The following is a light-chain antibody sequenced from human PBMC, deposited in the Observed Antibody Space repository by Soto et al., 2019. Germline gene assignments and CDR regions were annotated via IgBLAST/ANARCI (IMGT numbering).Light chain of an antibody. CDR3: AAWECSLDCPC. Sequence: QSVLTQPPSASGTPGQRVSISCSGSSSNIGSNSVNWYQQLPGTAPKLLIYSNNQRPSGVPDRISGSKSGTSASLAISGLQSEDGAYYYCAAWECSLDCPCFGTGTKLTVL. CDR1: SSNIGSNS. J-gene: IGLJ1*01. V-gene: IGLV1-44*01. CDR2: SNN.